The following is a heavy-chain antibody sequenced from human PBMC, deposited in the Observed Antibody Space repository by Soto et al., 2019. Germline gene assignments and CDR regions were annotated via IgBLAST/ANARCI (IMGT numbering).Heavy chain of an antibody. CDR2: IYHSGST. CDR1: GGSISSGGYS. CDR3: ARGLFGPRDYYYYGMDV. Sequence: QLQLQESGSGLVKPSQTLSLTCAVSGGSISSGGYSWSWIRQPPGNVLEWIGYIYHSGSTYYNPALKCRVTISVDRSKNQFSLKLSSVTAADTAVYYCARGLFGPRDYYYYGMDVWGQGTTVPVSS. D-gene: IGHD3-16*01. V-gene: IGHV4-30-2*01. J-gene: IGHJ6*02.